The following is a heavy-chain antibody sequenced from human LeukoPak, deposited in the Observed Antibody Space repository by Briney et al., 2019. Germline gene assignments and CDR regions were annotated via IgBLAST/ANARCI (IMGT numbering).Heavy chain of an antibody. CDR1: GYTFTSYY. CDR3: ARTDYSNYGWLSSYYYYMDV. CDR2: INPSGGST. D-gene: IGHD4-11*01. J-gene: IGHJ6*03. Sequence: GASVKVSCKASGYTFTSYYMHWVRQAPGQGLEWMGIINPSGGSTNYAQKFQGRVTMTRDTSTNTAYMELRSLRSDDTAVYYCARTDYSNYGWLSSYYYYMDVWGKGATVTVSS. V-gene: IGHV1-46*01.